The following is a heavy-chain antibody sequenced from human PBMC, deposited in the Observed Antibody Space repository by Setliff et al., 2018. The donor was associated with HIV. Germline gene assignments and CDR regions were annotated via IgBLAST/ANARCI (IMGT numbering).Heavy chain of an antibody. Sequence: GGSLRLSCAASGFTFSSYWMSWVRQAPGKGLEWVANIKQDGSEKYYVDSVKGRFTISRDNAKNSLYLQMNSLRAEDTAVYYCARDSGVATIRKSALDYWGQGTLVTVSS. CDR3: ARDSGVATIRKSALDY. CDR1: GFTFSSYW. D-gene: IGHD5-12*01. CDR2: IKQDGSEK. J-gene: IGHJ4*02. V-gene: IGHV3-7*03.